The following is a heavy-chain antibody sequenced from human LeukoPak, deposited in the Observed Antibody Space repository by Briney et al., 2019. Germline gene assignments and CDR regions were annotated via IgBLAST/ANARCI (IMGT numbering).Heavy chain of an antibody. CDR1: GFTFSSYA. D-gene: IGHD1-1*01. CDR3: ARATGATYNFDY. Sequence: GGSLRLSCSASGFTFSSYAMHWVRQAQGKGLEWVSRIKSDETSTTYAYSVKGRFTISRDNAKNTLYLQMNSLRAEDAAVYYCARATGATYNFDYWGQGTPVTVSS. CDR2: IKSDETST. J-gene: IGHJ4*02. V-gene: IGHV3-74*01.